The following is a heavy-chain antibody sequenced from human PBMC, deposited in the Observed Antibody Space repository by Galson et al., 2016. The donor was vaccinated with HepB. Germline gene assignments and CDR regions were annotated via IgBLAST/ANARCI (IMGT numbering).Heavy chain of an antibody. CDR1: GFTFNNYA. V-gene: IGHV3-23*01. J-gene: IGHJ4*02. D-gene: IGHD2-15*01. CDR2: ISGSGGST. Sequence: SLRLSCAASGFTFNNYAMSWVRQAPGKGLEWVSGISGSGGSTYYADPVGGRFTISRDNSKNTLYLQMNSLRAEDTAVYYCAKMEIAAFVHPRLVDYWGQGTLVTVSS. CDR3: AKMEIAAFVHPRLVDY.